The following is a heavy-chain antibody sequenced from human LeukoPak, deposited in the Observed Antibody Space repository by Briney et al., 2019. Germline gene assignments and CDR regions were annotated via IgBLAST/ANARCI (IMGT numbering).Heavy chain of an antibody. CDR1: GYSFTSYW. Sequence: GESLKISCKGSGYSFTSYWIGWVRQMPGKGLEWMGIIYPGDSDTRYSPSFQGQVTISADKSISTAYLQWSSLKASDTAMYYCARQWYSSSSDYYYYMDVWGKGTTVTVSS. J-gene: IGHJ6*03. CDR3: ARQWYSSSSDYYYYMDV. D-gene: IGHD6-6*01. CDR2: IYPGDSDT. V-gene: IGHV5-51*01.